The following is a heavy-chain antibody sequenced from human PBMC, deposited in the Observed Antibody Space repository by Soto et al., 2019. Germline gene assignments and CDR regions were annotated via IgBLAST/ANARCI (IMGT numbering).Heavy chain of an antibody. D-gene: IGHD2-2*01. CDR2: INSGSTSV. Sequence: VQLVESGGGLVQPGGSLRLSCVASGFTFNSYSMNWVRPAPGKGLEWISYINSGSTSVLYADSVKGRFTISRDNAKNSLSLQMNSLRAEDTAVYYCASSTSPDAYWAQGTLVTVSS. CDR3: ASSTSPDAY. CDR1: GFTFNSYS. J-gene: IGHJ4*02. V-gene: IGHV3-48*01.